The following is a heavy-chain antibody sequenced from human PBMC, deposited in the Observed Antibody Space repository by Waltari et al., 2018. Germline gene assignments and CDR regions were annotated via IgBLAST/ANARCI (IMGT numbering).Heavy chain of an antibody. CDR2: ISTIGGT. J-gene: IGHJ4*02. CDR3: ARDSDWAFHF. Sequence: EVQLVESGGGLIQTGGSLRLSCAASGFTFSSYRSNWVRHAPGKGLEWLAYISTIGGTFYADSVKGRVTISRDNAKNSVFLQMNSLRVEDTAVYYCARDSDWAFHFWGQGTLVTVSS. V-gene: IGHV3-48*01. CDR1: GFTFSSYR. D-gene: IGHD3-9*01.